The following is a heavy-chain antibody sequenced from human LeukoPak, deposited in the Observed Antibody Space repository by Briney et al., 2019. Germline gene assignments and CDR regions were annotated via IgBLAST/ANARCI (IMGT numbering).Heavy chain of an antibody. J-gene: IGHJ4*02. CDR1: NYSISSGYY. CDR3: AREATYGSGKYYFDY. CDR2: VYRSGST. Sequence: PSETLSLTCTVSNYSISSGYYWGWIRQPPGKGLEWIASVYRSGSTYYKSSLKSRVRISVDTSKNQFSLHLTSVTAADTAVYYCAREATYGSGKYYFDYWGQGTLVTVSS. D-gene: IGHD3-10*01. V-gene: IGHV4-38-2*02.